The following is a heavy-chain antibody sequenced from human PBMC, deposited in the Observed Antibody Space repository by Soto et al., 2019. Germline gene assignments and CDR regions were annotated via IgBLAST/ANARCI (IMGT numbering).Heavy chain of an antibody. J-gene: IGHJ6*02. CDR2: VYSSGAT. D-gene: IGHD1-20*01. Sequence: SETLSLTCAVSCDSVSNYYWSWIRQPAGRGLEWIGRVYSSGATNYNPSLNGRVTMSVDTFRNQFSLRLSSVTAADTAIYYCTKGPNWNYYYYGVDVWGQGTAVTVSS. CDR3: TKGPNWNYYYYGVDV. CDR1: CDSVSNYY. V-gene: IGHV4-4*07.